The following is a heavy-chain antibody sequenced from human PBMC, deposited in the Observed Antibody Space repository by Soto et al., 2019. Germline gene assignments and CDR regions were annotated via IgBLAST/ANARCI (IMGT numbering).Heavy chain of an antibody. V-gene: IGHV5-51*01. CDR2: IYPGDSDT. J-gene: IGHJ3*02. CDR3: ARITLEYSSSGGDFDI. Sequence: ESLKISCKGSGYRFTSYWIGCVRQMPGKGLEWMGIIYPGDSDTRYSPSFQGQVTISADKSISTAYLQWSSLKASDTAMYYCARITLEYSSSGGDFDIWGQGTMVTVSS. CDR1: GYRFTSYW. D-gene: IGHD6-6*01.